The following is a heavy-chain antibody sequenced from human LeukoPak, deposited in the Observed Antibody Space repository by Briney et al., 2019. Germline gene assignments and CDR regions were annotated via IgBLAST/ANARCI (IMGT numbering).Heavy chain of an antibody. Sequence: GGSLRLSCTASGINFNNPWMSWVRQAPGKGLEWVGRIKSRADGGTTETAAPVKGGFTISRSDSENTLFLLMDSLKVEDTAVYYCATTWSSRKGFDYWGQGTLASVSS. V-gene: IGHV3-15*01. J-gene: IGHJ4*02. CDR2: IKSRADGGTT. D-gene: IGHD3-10*01. CDR1: GINFNNPW. CDR3: ATTWSSRKGFDY.